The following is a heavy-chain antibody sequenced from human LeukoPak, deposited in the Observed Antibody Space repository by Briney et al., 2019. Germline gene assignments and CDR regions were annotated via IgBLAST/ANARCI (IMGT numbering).Heavy chain of an antibody. CDR2: FDPEDGET. Sequence: ASVKVSCKVSGYTLTELSMHWVRQAPGKGLEWMGGFDPEDGETIYAQKFQGRVTMTTDTSTSTAYMELRSLRSDDTAVYYCARDLFDIVVVPADPGGFDPWGQGTLVTVSS. CDR1: GYTLTELS. D-gene: IGHD2-2*01. V-gene: IGHV1-24*01. CDR3: ARDLFDIVVVPADPGGFDP. J-gene: IGHJ5*02.